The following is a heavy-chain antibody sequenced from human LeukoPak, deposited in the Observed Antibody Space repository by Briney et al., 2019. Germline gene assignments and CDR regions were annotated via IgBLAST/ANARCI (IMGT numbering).Heavy chain of an antibody. V-gene: IGHV4-30-4*08. J-gene: IGHJ3*02. CDR2: IYYSGST. Sequence: PSQTLSLTCTVSGGSISSGDYYWSWIRQPPGKGLEWIGYIYYSGSTYYNPSLKSRVTISVDTSKNQFSLKLSSVTAADTAVYYCAKSDSSSSDAFDIWGRGTMVTVSS. D-gene: IGHD3-22*01. CDR1: GGSISSGDYY. CDR3: AKSDSSSSDAFDI.